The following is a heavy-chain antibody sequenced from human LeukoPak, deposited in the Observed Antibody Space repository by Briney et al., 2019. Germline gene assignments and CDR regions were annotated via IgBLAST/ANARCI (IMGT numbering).Heavy chain of an antibody. CDR1: GYTFTGYY. J-gene: IGHJ5*02. V-gene: IGHV1-2*02. CDR2: INPNSGGT. D-gene: IGHD3-3*01. Sequence: SSVKVSCKASGYTFTGYYMHWVRQAPGQGPGWMGWINPNSGGTNYAQKFQGRVTMTRDTSISTAYMELSRLRSDDTAVYYCARIGTNDCWRGYYFPEVGPWGQGTLVSVSS. CDR3: ARIGTNDCWRGYYFPEVGP.